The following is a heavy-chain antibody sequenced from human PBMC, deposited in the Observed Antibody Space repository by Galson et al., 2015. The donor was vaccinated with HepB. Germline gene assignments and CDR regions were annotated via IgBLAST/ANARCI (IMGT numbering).Heavy chain of an antibody. J-gene: IGHJ6*03. Sequence: SLRLSCAASGFTFSDYYMTWVRQAPGKGLEWVSYMSHTGKVIYYSDSVKGRFTISRVNAMNSLYLQMDSLTAEDTAVYYCARVFLEWFGHMDVWGKGTTVTVSS. V-gene: IGHV3-11*01. CDR2: MSHTGKVI. CDR1: GFTFSDYY. CDR3: ARVFLEWFGHMDV. D-gene: IGHD3-3*01.